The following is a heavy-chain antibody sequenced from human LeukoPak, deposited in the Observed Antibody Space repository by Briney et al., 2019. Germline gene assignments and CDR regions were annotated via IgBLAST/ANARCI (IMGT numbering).Heavy chain of an antibody. Sequence: SETLSLTCTVSGSSISSTIFYWGWIRQPPGKGLEWIGSIYYSGSTYYNPSLKSRVTMSVDTSKNQFSLKLSSVTAADTAVYYCARRSGSGSYPLDYWGQGTLVIVSS. CDR2: IYYSGST. D-gene: IGHD3-10*01. CDR1: GSSISSTIFY. J-gene: IGHJ4*02. CDR3: ARRSGSGSYPLDY. V-gene: IGHV4-39*01.